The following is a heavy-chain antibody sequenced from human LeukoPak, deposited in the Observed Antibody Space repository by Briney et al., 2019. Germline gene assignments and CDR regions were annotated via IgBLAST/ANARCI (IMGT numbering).Heavy chain of an antibody. D-gene: IGHD3-22*01. CDR1: GGTFSSYA. CDR3: HCSYGSYYYDSSGSGVWPAYYFDY. Sequence: SSVKVSCKASGGTFSSYAISWVRQAPGQGLEWMGGIIPIFGTANYAQKFQGRVTITADESTSTAYMELSSLRSEDTAVYYCHCSYGSYYYDSSGSGVWPAYYFDYWGQGTLVTVSS. V-gene: IGHV1-69*01. CDR2: IIPIFGTA. J-gene: IGHJ4*02.